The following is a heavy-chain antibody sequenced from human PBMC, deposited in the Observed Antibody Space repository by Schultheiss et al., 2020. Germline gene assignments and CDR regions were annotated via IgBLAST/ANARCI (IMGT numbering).Heavy chain of an antibody. D-gene: IGHD6-13*01. Sequence: GESLKISCVVSGFTFSNYAMHWVRQVPGKGLDWVAVISYDGSDEYYADSVKGRFTISRDNSNNTLYLQMNSLRAEDTAVYYCARDSAAAGLDYWGQGTLVTVSS. J-gene: IGHJ4*02. V-gene: IGHV3-30-3*01. CDR2: ISYDGSDE. CDR3: ARDSAAAGLDY. CDR1: GFTFSNYA.